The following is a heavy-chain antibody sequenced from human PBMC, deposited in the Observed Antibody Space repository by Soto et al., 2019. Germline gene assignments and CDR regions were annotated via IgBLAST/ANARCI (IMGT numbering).Heavy chain of an antibody. CDR1: GFTFISYA. J-gene: IGHJ4*02. D-gene: IGHD2-21*01. CDR3: AKDRQVGDGSFDY. CDR2: ISGSGGST. Sequence: GGSLRLSCAASGFTFISYAMSWVRQAPGKGLEWVSAISGSGGSTYYADSVKGRFTISRDNSKNTLYLQMNSLRAEDTAVYYCAKDRQVGDGSFDYWGQGTLVTVSS. V-gene: IGHV3-23*01.